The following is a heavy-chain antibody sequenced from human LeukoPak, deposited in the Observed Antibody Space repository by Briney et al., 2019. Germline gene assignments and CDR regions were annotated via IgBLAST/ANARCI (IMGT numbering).Heavy chain of an antibody. CDR1: GFTFSSYA. CDR3: ARMARPDDAFDI. CDR2: ISGSGGST. V-gene: IGHV3-23*01. Sequence: GGSLRLSCAASGFTFSSYAMSWVRQAPGKGLEWVSAISGSGGSTYYADSVKGRFTISRDNAKNSLYLQMNSLRAEDTAVYYCARMARPDDAFDIWGQGTMVTVSS. J-gene: IGHJ3*02. D-gene: IGHD2-8*01.